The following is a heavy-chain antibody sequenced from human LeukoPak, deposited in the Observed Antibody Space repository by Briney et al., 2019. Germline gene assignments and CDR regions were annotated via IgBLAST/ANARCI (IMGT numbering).Heavy chain of an antibody. J-gene: IGHJ4*02. CDR1: GDTLTELS. D-gene: IGHD1-1*01. CDR3: ATDQRYNNNRQNDY. Sequence: GASVKVSCKVSGDTLTELSMHWVRQAPGKGLEWMGGLDPEDGESIYAQKSQGRVTMTEDTSTDTAYMELSSLRSEDTAVYYCATDQRYNNNRQNDYRGQGTLVTVSS. CDR2: LDPEDGES. V-gene: IGHV1-24*01.